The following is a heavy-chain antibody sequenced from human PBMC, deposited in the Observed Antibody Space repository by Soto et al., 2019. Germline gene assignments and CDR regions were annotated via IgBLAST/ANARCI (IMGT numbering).Heavy chain of an antibody. CDR1: GGSISSGDSY. V-gene: IGHV4-30-4*01. Sequence: QVQLQESGPGLVKPSQTLSLTCTVSGGSISSGDSYWSWIRQPPGKGLEWIGYIYYSGSTYYNPSLKSRVTMSVDTSKNQFSLKLSSVTASDTAVYYCAILDYESKGYAFDIWGQGTMVTVSS. CDR2: IYYSGST. D-gene: IGHD3-22*01. CDR3: AILDYESKGYAFDI. J-gene: IGHJ3*02.